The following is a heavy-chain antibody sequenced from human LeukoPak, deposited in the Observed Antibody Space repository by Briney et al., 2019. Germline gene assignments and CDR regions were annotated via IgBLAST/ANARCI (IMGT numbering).Heavy chain of an antibody. CDR3: AREGSSSLPDY. Sequence: SETLSLTCTVSGGSISSYYWSWIRQPAGKGLEWIGRIYTSGSTNYNPSLKSRVTMSADTSMNQFSLKLSSVTAADTAVYYCAREGSSSLPDYWGQGTLVTVSS. J-gene: IGHJ4*02. CDR1: GGSISSYY. CDR2: IYTSGST. V-gene: IGHV4-4*07. D-gene: IGHD2-2*01.